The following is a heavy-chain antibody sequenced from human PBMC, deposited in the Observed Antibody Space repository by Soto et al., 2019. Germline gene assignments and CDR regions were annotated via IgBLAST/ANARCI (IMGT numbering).Heavy chain of an antibody. CDR1: GGSFRGYY. CDR3: SHGGYDRSFDY. Sequence: QVQLQQWGAGLLKPSETLSLTCAVYGGSFRGYYWSWIRQPPGKGLEWIGEINHSGSTNYNPSLKSRVTISVDTSKNQFSLKLSSVTAADTAVYYCSHGGYDRSFDYWGQGTLVTVSS. CDR2: INHSGST. J-gene: IGHJ4*02. D-gene: IGHD5-12*01. V-gene: IGHV4-34*01.